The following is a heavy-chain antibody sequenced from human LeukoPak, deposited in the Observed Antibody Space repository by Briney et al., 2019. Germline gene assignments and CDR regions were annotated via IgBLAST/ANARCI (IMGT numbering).Heavy chain of an antibody. CDR2: MSSSGNTI. CDR3: ARDSLAAAAHGWFDP. CDR1: GFTLSDYY. Sequence: GGSLRLSCAASGFTLSDYYMNWIRQSPGKGLEWLSYMSSSGNTIYYADSVKGRFIVSRDNAKNSLYLQMNSLRAEDTAVYYCARDSLAAAAHGWFDPWGQGTLVTVSS. J-gene: IGHJ5*02. D-gene: IGHD6-13*01. V-gene: IGHV3-11*04.